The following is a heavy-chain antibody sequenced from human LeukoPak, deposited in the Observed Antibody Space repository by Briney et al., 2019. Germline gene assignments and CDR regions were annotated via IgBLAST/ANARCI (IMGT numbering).Heavy chain of an antibody. CDR3: VRDKTGGLYATFDY. CDR2: ISNVGSTI. J-gene: IGHJ4*02. CDR1: GFTFSREA. V-gene: IGHV3-30-3*01. Sequence: SGGSLRLSCAASGFTFSREAMHWVRQHSDKGLEWLAVISNVGSTIYYADSAKGRFTISRDNSRNTLYLQMNNLRPEDTAVYYCVRDKTGGLYATFDYWGQGTLVAVSS. D-gene: IGHD1-26*01.